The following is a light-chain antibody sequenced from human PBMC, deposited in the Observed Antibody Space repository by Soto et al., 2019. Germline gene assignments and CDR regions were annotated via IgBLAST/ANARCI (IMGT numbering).Light chain of an antibody. CDR2: AAS. CDR1: QGISSY. CDR3: QQSYSTRPA. Sequence: DIQLTQSPASLSASVGDRVTITCRASQGISSYLNWYQQKPGKAPKLLIYAASSLQSGVPSRFSGSGSGTDFTLTISSLQPEDFATYYCQQSYSTRPAFGQGTRLEIK. V-gene: IGKV1-39*01. J-gene: IGKJ5*01.